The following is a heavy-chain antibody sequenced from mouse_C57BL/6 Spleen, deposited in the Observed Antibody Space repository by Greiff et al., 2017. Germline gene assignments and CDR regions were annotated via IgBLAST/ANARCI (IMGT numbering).Heavy chain of an antibody. CDR2: IDPANGNT. D-gene: IGHD4-1*01. CDR1: GFNIKNTY. Sequence: EVQLQQSVAELVRPGASVKLSCTASGFNIKNTYMHWVKQRPEQGLEWIGRIDPANGNTKYAPKFQGKATITADTSSNTAYLPLSSLTSENTVIYYCATLNWDSYYFDYWGQGTTLTVSS. V-gene: IGHV14-3*01. CDR3: ATLNWDSYYFDY. J-gene: IGHJ2*01.